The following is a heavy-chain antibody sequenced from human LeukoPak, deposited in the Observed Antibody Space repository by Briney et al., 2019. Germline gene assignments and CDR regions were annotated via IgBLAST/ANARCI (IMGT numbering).Heavy chain of an antibody. V-gene: IGHV3-23*01. J-gene: IGHJ4*02. CDR3: AKDRWLFPFDY. Sequence: GGSLRLSCAASGFTFSSYAMSWVRQAPGKGLEWVSAISGSGGSTYYADSVKGRFTISRDNSKNILYLQMNSLRAKDTAVYYCAKDRWLFPFDYWGQGTLVTVSS. CDR2: ISGSGGST. CDR1: GFTFSSYA. D-gene: IGHD6-19*01.